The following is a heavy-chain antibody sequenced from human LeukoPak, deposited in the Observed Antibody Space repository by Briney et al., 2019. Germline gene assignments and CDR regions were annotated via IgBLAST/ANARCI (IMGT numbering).Heavy chain of an antibody. CDR2: IYTGGGT. J-gene: IGHJ3*01. D-gene: IGHD3-22*01. Sequence: GGSLRLSCAASGFIVSRNYMSWVRQAPGKGLEWVSLIYTGGGTYYADSVRGRFTISRDDSKNTLYLQMNSLRAADTAVYYCARERGSENGYKGGFDVWGQEAMVTVSS. CDR3: ARERGSENGYKGGFDV. CDR1: GFIVSRNY. V-gene: IGHV3-53*01.